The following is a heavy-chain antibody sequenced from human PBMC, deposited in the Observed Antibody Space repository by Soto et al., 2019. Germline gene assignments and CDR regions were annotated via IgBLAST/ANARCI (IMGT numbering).Heavy chain of an antibody. CDR1: GFTVSNNY. J-gene: IGHJ4*02. V-gene: IGHV3-53*01. CDR2: IYSGGYT. D-gene: IGHD6-25*01. Sequence: EVQLVESGGGLIQPGGSLRLSCAVSGFTVSNNYMSWVRQAPGKGLEGVSVIYSGGYTAYGDSVKGRFTISRDNSKNTQDLKIKTLEADDPAVFYRATQRGGGGYWGQGTLVTVSS. CDR3: ATQRGGGGY.